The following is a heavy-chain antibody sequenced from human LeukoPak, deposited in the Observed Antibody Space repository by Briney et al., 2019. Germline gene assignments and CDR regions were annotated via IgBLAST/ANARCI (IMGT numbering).Heavy chain of an antibody. CDR3: AKDSSSGYLIDY. CDR2: ISYDGSNK. V-gene: IGHV3-30*18. Sequence: GGSLRLSCAASGFTFSSYGMHWVRQAPGKGLEWVAVISYDGSNKYYADSVKGRFTISRDNSKNTLYLQMNSLRAEDTAVYYCAKDSSSGYLIDYWGQGTLVTVSS. D-gene: IGHD3-22*01. CDR1: GFTFSSYG. J-gene: IGHJ4*02.